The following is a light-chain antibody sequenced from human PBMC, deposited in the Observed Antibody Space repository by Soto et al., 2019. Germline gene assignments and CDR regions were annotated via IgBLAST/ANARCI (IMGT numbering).Light chain of an antibody. V-gene: IGKV1-39*01. CDR3: QQYNDYTIT. Sequence: DIQMTQSPSSLSASVGDRVTITCRASQSISSYLNWYQQKPGKAPKLLIYAASSLQSGVPSRFSGTGSGTEFTLTISSLQPDDFATFYCQQYNDYTITFGQGTRLENK. CDR2: AAS. CDR1: QSISSY. J-gene: IGKJ5*01.